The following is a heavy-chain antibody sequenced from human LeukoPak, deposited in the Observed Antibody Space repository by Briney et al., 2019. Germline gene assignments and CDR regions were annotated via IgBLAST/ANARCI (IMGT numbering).Heavy chain of an antibody. CDR2: IYPGDSDT. CDR3: ATQGQQRYAFDI. J-gene: IGHJ3*02. CDR1: GYTFTSYW. V-gene: IGHV5-51*01. D-gene: IGHD6-13*01. Sequence: GESLKISCEGSGYTFTSYWIGWVRQMPGKGLEWMGVIYPGDSDTRYSPSFQGQVTISVDKSSSTAYLQWGSLQASDTAMYYCATQGQQRYAFDIWGQGTMVTVSS.